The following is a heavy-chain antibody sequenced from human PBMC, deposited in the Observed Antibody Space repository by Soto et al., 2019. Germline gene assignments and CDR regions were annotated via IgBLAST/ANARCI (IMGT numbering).Heavy chain of an antibody. CDR2: IYYSGST. V-gene: IGHV4-59*01. D-gene: IGHD2-21*02. CDR3: ARGWGLVFDY. J-gene: IGHJ4*02. CDR1: GGSISSYY. Sequence: QVQLQESGPGLVKPSETLSLTCTVSGGSISSYYWSWIRQPPGTGLEWIGYIYYSGSTNYNPSLKSRVTISVDTSKNQFSLKLSSVTAADTAVYYCARGWGLVFDYWGQGTLVTVSS.